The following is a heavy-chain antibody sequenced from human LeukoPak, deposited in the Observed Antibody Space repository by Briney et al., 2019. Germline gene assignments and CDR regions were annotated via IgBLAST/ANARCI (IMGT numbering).Heavy chain of an antibody. CDR1: GGTFSSYA. CDR2: IIPILGIA. Sequence: GSSVKVSCKASGGTFSSYAISWVRQAPGQGLEWMGRIIPILGIANYAQKFQGRVTITADKSTSTAYMELSSLRSEDTAVYYCARADSSSWYQPAFDIWGQGTMVTVSS. D-gene: IGHD6-13*01. J-gene: IGHJ3*02. CDR3: ARADSSSWYQPAFDI. V-gene: IGHV1-69*04.